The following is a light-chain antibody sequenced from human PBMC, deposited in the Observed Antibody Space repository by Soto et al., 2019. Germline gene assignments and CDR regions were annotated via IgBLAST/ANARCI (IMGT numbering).Light chain of an antibody. CDR2: YDS. Sequence: SYELTQPPSVSVAPGKTARITCGGNNIGSKSVPWYQQKPGQAPVLVIYYDSDRPSGIPERFSGSNSGNTATLTISRVEAGDEADYYWQVWDSSSDHPVFGGGTKLTVL. CDR3: QVWDSSSDHPV. J-gene: IGLJ2*01. V-gene: IGLV3-21*04. CDR1: NIGSKS.